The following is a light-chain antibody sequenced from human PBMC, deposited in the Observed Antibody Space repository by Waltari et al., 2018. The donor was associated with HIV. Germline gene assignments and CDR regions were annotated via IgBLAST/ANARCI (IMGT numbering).Light chain of an antibody. J-gene: IGLJ2*01. CDR1: SSDIGGYNY. V-gene: IGLV2-8*01. CDR3: SSFAPTNKFYVL. CDR2: EVT. Sequence: QSTLTQPPSASGSPRQSVTIPCTGTSSDIGGYNYASWSQHHPGKAPKLIITEVTKRPSGVPDRFSGSKSGNTASLTVSGLQADDEALYYCSSFAPTNKFYVLFGGGTTLTVL.